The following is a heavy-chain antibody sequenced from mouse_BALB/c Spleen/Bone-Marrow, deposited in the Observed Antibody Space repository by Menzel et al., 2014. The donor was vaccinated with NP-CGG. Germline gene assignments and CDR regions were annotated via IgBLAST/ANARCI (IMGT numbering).Heavy chain of an antibody. D-gene: IGHD1-1*02. V-gene: IGHV1-7*01. CDR1: GYTFXNYW. Sequence: QVQLKQSGAELAKPGASVKMSCKASGYTFXNYWMHWVKQRPGQGLEWIGYIYPSTGYTEYNQKFKDKATLTSDKSSSTAYMQLSSLTSEDSAVYYCAGGRFAYWGQGTLVTVSA. CDR2: IYPSTGYT. CDR3: AGGRFAY. J-gene: IGHJ3*01.